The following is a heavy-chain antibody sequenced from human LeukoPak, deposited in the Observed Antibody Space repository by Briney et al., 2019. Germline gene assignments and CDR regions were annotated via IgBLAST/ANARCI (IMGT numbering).Heavy chain of an antibody. J-gene: IGHJ4*02. D-gene: IGHD3-3*01. V-gene: IGHV3-48*03. CDR3: ASITIFGVEPLDS. Sequence: GGSLRLSCAASGFTFSNYEMNWVRQAPGKGLEWVSYISSSGSTIYYADSVEGRFTISRDNAKNSLYLQINSLRAEDTAVYYCASITIFGVEPLDSWGQGTLVTVSS. CDR2: ISSSGSTI. CDR1: GFTFSNYE.